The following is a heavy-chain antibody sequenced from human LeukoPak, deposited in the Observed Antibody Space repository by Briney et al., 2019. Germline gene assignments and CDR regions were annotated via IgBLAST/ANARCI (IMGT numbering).Heavy chain of an antibody. CDR3: ARDNTATEYFQH. CDR1: GFTFSSYS. Sequence: GGSLRLSCAASGFTFSSYSMNWVRQAPGEGLEWVSYISASSGYISYPDSVKGRFTISRDNAKNSLYLQMNSLRAEDTAVYYCARDNTATEYFQHWGQGTLVTVSS. V-gene: IGHV3-21*01. J-gene: IGHJ1*01. D-gene: IGHD5-18*01. CDR2: ISASSGYI.